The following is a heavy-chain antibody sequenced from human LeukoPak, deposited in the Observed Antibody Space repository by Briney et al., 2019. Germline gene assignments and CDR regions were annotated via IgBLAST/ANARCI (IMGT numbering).Heavy chain of an antibody. CDR2: IYYSGST. V-gene: IGHV4-59*01. D-gene: IGHD2-2*01. Sequence: SETLSLTCTVSGGSISSYYWSWIRQPPGKGLEWIGYIYYSGSTNYNPSLKSRVTISVDTSKNQFSLKLSSVTAADTAVYYCARSTYQLLWLIWGQETMVTVSS. CDR1: GGSISSYY. CDR3: ARSTYQLLWLI. J-gene: IGHJ3*02.